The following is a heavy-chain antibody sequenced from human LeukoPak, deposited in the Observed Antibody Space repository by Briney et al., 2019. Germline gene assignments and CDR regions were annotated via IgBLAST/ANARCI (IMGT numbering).Heavy chain of an antibody. CDR2: ISYDGSNK. Sequence: PGRSLRLSWAASGFTFSSYAMHWVRQAPGKGLECVAVISYDGSNKYYADSVKGRFTISRDNAKNSLYLQLNSLRAEDTAVYYCAREGSDYKYFDYWGQGTLVTVSS. V-gene: IGHV3-30*04. CDR3: AREGSDYKYFDY. CDR1: GFTFSSYA. J-gene: IGHJ4*02. D-gene: IGHD3-10*01.